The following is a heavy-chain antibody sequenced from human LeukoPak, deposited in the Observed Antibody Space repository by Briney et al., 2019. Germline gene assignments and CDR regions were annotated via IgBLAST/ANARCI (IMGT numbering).Heavy chain of an antibody. D-gene: IGHD5-18*01. CDR1: GFTFSGCG. V-gene: IGHV3-30*02. CDR2: IWYDGRDK. CDR3: AKDPYSYGSYFDY. J-gene: IGHJ4*02. Sequence: PGGSLRLSCAASGFTFSGCGMHWVRQAPGKGLEWVAFIWYDGRDKYYVDSVKGRFTISRDNSKNTLYLRMNSLRAEDTAMYYCAKDPYSYGSYFDYWGQGTLVTVSS.